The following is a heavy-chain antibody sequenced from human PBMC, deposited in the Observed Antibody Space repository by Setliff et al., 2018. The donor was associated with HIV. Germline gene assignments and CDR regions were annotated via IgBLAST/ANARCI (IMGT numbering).Heavy chain of an antibody. CDR3: ARGADASGYFYREYFQH. J-gene: IGHJ1*01. D-gene: IGHD3-22*01. CDR1: GYLFTGYY. CDR2: INVNSGGT. Sequence: ASVKVSCKASGYLFTGYYMHWVRQAPGQGLEWMGWINVNSGGTKYAQKFQGRVTMTRDTSISTAYMEVSSLRSDDTAVYYCARGADASGYFYREYFQHWGQGTLVTVSS. V-gene: IGHV1-2*02.